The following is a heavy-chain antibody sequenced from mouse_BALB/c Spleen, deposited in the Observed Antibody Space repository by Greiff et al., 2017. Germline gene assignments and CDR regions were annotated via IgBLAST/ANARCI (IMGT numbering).Heavy chain of an antibody. D-gene: IGHD2-1*01. J-gene: IGHJ4*01. V-gene: IGHV5-6-5*01. CDR1: GFTFSSYA. CDR2: ISSGGST. Sequence: EVKVEESGGGLVKPGGSLKLSCAASGFTFSSYAMSWVRQTPEKRLEWVASISSGGSTYYPDSVKGRFTISRDNARNILYLQMSSLRSEDTAMYYCARADYGNKYYYAMDYWGQGTSVTVSS. CDR3: ARADYGNKYYYAMDY.